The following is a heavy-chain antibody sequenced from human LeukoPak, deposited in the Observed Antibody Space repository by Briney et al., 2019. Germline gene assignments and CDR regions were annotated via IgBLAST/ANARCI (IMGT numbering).Heavy chain of an antibody. J-gene: IGHJ4*02. CDR1: GGSFSGYY. Sequence: SETLSLTCAVYGGSFSGYYWSWIRQPPGKGLEWIGYIYYSGSTNYNPSLKSRVTISVDTSKNQFSLKLSSVTAADTAVYYCARAPKYCTNGVCSVNYFDYWGQGTLVTVSS. CDR3: ARAPKYCTNGVCSVNYFDY. V-gene: IGHV4-59*01. CDR2: IYYSGST. D-gene: IGHD2-8*01.